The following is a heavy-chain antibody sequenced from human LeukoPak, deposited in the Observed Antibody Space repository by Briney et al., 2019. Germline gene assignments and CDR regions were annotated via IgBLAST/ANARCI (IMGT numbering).Heavy chain of an antibody. CDR2: ISSSSSYT. J-gene: IGHJ2*01. CDR3: AREGSSGYPGYFDL. D-gene: IGHD3-22*01. Sequence: GGSLRLSCAASGFTFSNYYMSWIRQAPGKGLEWVSYISSSSSYTNYADSVKGRFTISRDNAKNSLYLQMNSLRAEDTAVYYCAREGSSGYPGYFDLWGRGTLVTVSS. CDR1: GFTFSNYY. V-gene: IGHV3-11*05.